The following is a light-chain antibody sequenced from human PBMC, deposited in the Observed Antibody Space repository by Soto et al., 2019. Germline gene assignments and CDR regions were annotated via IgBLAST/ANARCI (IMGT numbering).Light chain of an antibody. CDR2: DTS. CDR3: QQYDNLPLT. CDR1: QDISNY. Sequence: DIQMTQSTSFLSASVGDRVTITSQASQDISNYLNWYQQKPGKAPKLLIYDTSNLETGVPSRFSGSGSGTDFTFTISSLQPEDIATYYCQQYDNLPLTFGGGTKVEIK. V-gene: IGKV1-33*01. J-gene: IGKJ4*01.